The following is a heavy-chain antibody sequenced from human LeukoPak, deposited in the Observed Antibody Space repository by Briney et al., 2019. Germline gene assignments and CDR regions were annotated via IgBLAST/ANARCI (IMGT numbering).Heavy chain of an antibody. D-gene: IGHD6-19*01. CDR3: AAGARGSAPFDY. CDR1: GLTFSDYF. Sequence: GGSLRLPCAVSGLTFSDYFMDWVRQTPGKGLEWVARSRNKASSYTTEYAASVKGRFSISRDDSRNSLYLQMNSLRTEDAAVYYCAAGARGSAPFDYWGQGSPVTVSS. CDR2: SRNKASSYTT. V-gene: IGHV3-72*01. J-gene: IGHJ4*02.